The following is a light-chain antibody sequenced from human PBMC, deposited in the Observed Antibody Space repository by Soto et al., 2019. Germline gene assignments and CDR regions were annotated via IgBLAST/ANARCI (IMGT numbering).Light chain of an antibody. Sequence: SVLTQPAYVSGPPGQSITITCTGTSSDVGGYNYVSWYQHHPGKAPKLIIYDVSNRPSGVSNRFSGSKSGNTTSLTISGLQPEDEADYYCSSYTTSNTRQIVFGTGTKVTVL. J-gene: IGLJ1*01. V-gene: IGLV2-14*03. CDR1: SSDVGGYNY. CDR3: SSYTTSNTRQIV. CDR2: DVS.